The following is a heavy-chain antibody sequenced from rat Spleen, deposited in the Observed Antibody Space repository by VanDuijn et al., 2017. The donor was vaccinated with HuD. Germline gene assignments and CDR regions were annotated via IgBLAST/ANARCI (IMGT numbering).Heavy chain of an antibody. D-gene: IGHD1-11*01. CDR3: ARHGATEGIRY. Sequence: EVQLVESGGGLVQPGRSLKLSCAASGFTFSHYDMAWVRQAPKKGLEWVAFISYDGSSTYYRDSVKGRFTISRDNAKSTLYLQMDSLRSEDTATYYCARHGATEGIRYWGQGVMVTVSS. CDR1: GFTFSHYD. J-gene: IGHJ2*01. V-gene: IGHV5-7*01. CDR2: ISYDGSST.